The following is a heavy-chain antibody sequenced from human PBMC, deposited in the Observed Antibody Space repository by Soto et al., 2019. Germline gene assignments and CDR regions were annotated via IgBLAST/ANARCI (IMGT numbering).Heavy chain of an antibody. V-gene: IGHV5-10-1*01. CDR3: ARQVDTAMVYYFDY. CDR1: GYSFTSYW. J-gene: IGHJ4*02. CDR2: IDPSDSYT. Sequence: GESLKISCKGSGYSFTSYWISWVRQMPGKGLEWMGRIDPSDSYTNYSPSFQGHVTISADESISTAYLQWGSLKASDTAMYYCARQVDTAMVYYFDYWGQGTLVTVSS. D-gene: IGHD5-18*01.